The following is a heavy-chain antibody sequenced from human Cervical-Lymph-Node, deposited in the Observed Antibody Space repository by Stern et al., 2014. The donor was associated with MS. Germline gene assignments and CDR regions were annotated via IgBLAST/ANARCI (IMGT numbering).Heavy chain of an antibody. V-gene: IGHV3-23*04. D-gene: IGHD2-2*01. J-gene: IGHJ6*02. Sequence: EVHLVESGGGLVQPGGSLRLSCEASGFTFSTYAFSWVRQAPGQGLEWVSSISDSGVYAYYADSVKGRFTISRDNSKSMLYLEMQSLRAEDTAVYHCAKDLGRGVVVVPLYGLDVWGQGTTVTVSS. CDR2: ISDSGVYA. CDR1: GFTFSTYA. CDR3: AKDLGRGVVVVPLYGLDV.